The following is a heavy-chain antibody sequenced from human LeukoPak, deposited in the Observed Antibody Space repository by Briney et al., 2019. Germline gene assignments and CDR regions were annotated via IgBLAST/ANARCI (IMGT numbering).Heavy chain of an antibody. J-gene: IGHJ4*02. D-gene: IGHD3-22*01. CDR3: AKDQYLYYDRRFALDY. Sequence: GGSLRLSCAASGFTFSSYAMSWVRQAPGKGLEWVSAISGSGGSTYYADSVKGRFTISRDNSKNTLFLQMNSLRAEDRAVYYCAKDQYLYYDRRFALDYWGQGTLVTVSS. CDR2: ISGSGGST. CDR1: GFTFSSYA. V-gene: IGHV3-23*01.